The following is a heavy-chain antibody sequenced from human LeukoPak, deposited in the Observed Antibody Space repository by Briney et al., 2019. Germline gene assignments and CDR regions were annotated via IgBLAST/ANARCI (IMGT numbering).Heavy chain of an antibody. J-gene: IGHJ4*02. CDR1: GYSFTNYW. V-gene: IGHV5-51*01. CDR2: IYPGDSDT. D-gene: IGHD6-19*01. CDR3: ARIAVAPAYYFDY. Sequence: GESLKISCKGSGYSFTNYWIGWVRQMPGKGLEWMGIIYPGDSDTRYSPSFQGQVTISADKSISTAYLQWSSLKASDTPIYYCARIAVAPAYYFDYWGQGTLVTVSS.